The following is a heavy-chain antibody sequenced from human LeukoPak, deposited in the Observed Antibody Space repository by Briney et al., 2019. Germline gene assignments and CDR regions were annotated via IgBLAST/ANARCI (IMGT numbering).Heavy chain of an antibody. CDR1: RYTFTSYY. Sequence: ASVKVSCKASRYTFTSYYMHWVRQAPGQGLEWMGIINPSGGSTSYAQKFQGRVTMTRDTSTSTVYMELSSLRSEDTAVYYCARDRGFGYSSSWTFDYWGQGTLVTVSS. V-gene: IGHV1-46*01. CDR3: ARDRGFGYSSSWTFDY. CDR2: INPSGGST. D-gene: IGHD6-13*01. J-gene: IGHJ4*02.